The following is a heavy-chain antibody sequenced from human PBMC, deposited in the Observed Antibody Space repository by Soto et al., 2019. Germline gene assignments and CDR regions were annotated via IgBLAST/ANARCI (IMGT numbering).Heavy chain of an antibody. D-gene: IGHD6-13*01. V-gene: IGHV4-59*08. Sequence: SETLSLTCTVSGGSISSYYWSWIRQPPGKGLEWIGYIYYSGSTNYNPSLKSRVTISVDTSKNHFSLKLSSVTAADTAVYYCAGGGSWYYFDYWGQGTLVTVSS. J-gene: IGHJ4*02. CDR3: AGGGSWYYFDY. CDR1: GGSISSYY. CDR2: IYYSGST.